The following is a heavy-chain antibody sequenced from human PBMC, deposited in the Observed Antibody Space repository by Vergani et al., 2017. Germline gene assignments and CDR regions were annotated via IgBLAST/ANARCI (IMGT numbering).Heavy chain of an antibody. CDR3: AHSRDDSSGYWILLPVY. Sequence: QITLKESGPTLVKPTQTLTLTCTFSGFSLSTSGVGVGWIRQPPGKALEWLALIYWNDDKRYSPSLKSRLTITKDTSKNQVVLTMTNMDPVDTATYYCAHSRDDSSGYWILLPVYWGQGTLVTVSS. CDR2: IYWNDDK. V-gene: IGHV2-5*01. J-gene: IGHJ4*02. D-gene: IGHD3-22*01. CDR1: GFSLSTSGVG.